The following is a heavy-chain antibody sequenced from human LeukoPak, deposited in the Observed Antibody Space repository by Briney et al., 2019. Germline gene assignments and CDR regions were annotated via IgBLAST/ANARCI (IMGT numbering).Heavy chain of an antibody. J-gene: IGHJ6*02. V-gene: IGHV1-2*02. CDR3: ARVRAVAGIRYYGMDV. Sequence: GASVKVSCKASGYTFTGYYMHWVRQAPGQGLEWMGWTNPNSGGTNYAQKFQGRVTMTRDTSISTAYMELSRLRSDDTAVYYCARVRAVAGIRYYGMDVWGQGTTVTVSS. CDR1: GYTFTGYY. D-gene: IGHD6-19*01. CDR2: TNPNSGGT.